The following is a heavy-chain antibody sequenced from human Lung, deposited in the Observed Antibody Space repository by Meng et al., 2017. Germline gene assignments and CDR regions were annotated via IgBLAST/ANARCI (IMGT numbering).Heavy chain of an antibody. D-gene: IGHD4-11*01. CDR1: GGSFSGYN. V-gene: IGHV4-34*01. Sequence: QVQQQKWGAGLLKPWETLSLTCAFYGGSFSGYNWSWIRQPPGKGLEWIGEINHSGSTNYNPSLKSRVTISVDTSKNQFSLKLSSVTAADTAVYYCARGPTTMAHDFDYWGQGTLVTVSS. J-gene: IGHJ4*02. CDR2: INHSGST. CDR3: ARGPTTMAHDFDY.